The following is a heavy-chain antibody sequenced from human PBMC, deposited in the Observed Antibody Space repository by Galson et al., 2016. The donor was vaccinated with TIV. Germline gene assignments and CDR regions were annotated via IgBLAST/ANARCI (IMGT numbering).Heavy chain of an antibody. CDR2: ISLSGGRT. J-gene: IGHJ4*02. CDR1: RFTFSSYA. Sequence: SLRLSCAASRFTFSSYAMSWVRQAPGKGLEWVSAISLSGGRTYYADSVKGRFIFSRDNSKNTLYLQMDRLRAEDTAVYYCARGGGYGDVYFDFWGQGSLVTVSS. CDR3: ARGGGYGDVYFDF. D-gene: IGHD4-17*01. V-gene: IGHV3-23*01.